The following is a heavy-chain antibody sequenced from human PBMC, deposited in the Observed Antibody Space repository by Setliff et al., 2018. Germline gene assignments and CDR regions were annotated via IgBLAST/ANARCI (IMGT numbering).Heavy chain of an antibody. J-gene: IGHJ3*02. CDR3: AISTIFGVVSPTPDAFDI. CDR2: IIPVFGTA. Sequence: SVKVSCKASGGTFSIYTISWVRQAPGQGLEWMGRIIPVFGTANYAQKFQGRVTITADKSTSTAYMELSSLRSEDTAVYYCAISTIFGVVSPTPDAFDIWGQGTMVTVSS. V-gene: IGHV1-69*08. D-gene: IGHD3-3*01. CDR1: GGTFSIYT.